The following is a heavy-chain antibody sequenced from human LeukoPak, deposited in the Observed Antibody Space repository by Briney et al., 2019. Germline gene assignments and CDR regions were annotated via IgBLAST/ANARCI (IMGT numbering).Heavy chain of an antibody. D-gene: IGHD6-25*01. CDR3: AKRLGRRVNFDY. CDR1: GFTFSSYA. CDR2: ISGSGGST. Sequence: GGSLRLSCAASGFTFSSYAMSWVRQAPGKGLEWVSAISGSGGSTYYADSVKGRFTISSDNSKNTLYLQMNSLRAEDTAVYYCAKRLGRRVNFDYWGQGTLVTVSS. V-gene: IGHV3-23*01. J-gene: IGHJ4*02.